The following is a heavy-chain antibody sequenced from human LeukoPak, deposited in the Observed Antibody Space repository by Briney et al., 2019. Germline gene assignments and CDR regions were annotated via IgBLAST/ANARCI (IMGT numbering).Heavy chain of an antibody. V-gene: IGHV5-51*01. CDR2: IYPGDSDT. D-gene: IGHD2-21*02. J-gene: IGHJ4*02. Sequence: GESLKISCQGSGSSFTNYWIGWVRQMPGQGLEWMGIIYPGDSDTRYSPSFQGQVTMSADKSISTAYLQWSSLKASDTAMYYCARQTRYCGGDCNSFDYWGQGTLVTVSP. CDR1: GSSFTNYW. CDR3: ARQTRYCGGDCNSFDY.